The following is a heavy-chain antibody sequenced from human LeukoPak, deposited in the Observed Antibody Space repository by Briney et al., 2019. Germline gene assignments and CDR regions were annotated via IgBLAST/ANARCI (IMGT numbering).Heavy chain of an antibody. V-gene: IGHV4-39*07. CDR2: IYYSGST. CDR3: ARTYDSPGYYSPDYYYMDV. Sequence: SETLSLTCTVSGGSISSSSYYWGWIRQPPGKGLEWIGSIYYSGSTFYNPSLKSRVTISVDTSKNQFSLKLRSVTAADTAVYYCARTYDSPGYYSPDYYYMDVWGKGTTVTISS. J-gene: IGHJ6*03. CDR1: GGSISSSSYY. D-gene: IGHD3-22*01.